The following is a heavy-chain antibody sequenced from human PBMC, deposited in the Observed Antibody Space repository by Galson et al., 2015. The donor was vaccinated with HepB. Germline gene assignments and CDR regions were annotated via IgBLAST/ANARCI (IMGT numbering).Heavy chain of an antibody. CDR1: GFTLSGYV. J-gene: IGHJ4*02. V-gene: IGHV3-30-3*01. CDR2: ISYDGTNK. Sequence: SLRLSCAVSGFTLSGYVMHWVRQAPGKGLEWLAVISYDGTNKHYADSVKGRFTVSRDNSKSTVYPQMDSLRPEDTAVYYCARDFDFWTYFDYWGQGTLVTVSS. CDR3: ARDFDFWTYFDY. D-gene: IGHD3-3*01.